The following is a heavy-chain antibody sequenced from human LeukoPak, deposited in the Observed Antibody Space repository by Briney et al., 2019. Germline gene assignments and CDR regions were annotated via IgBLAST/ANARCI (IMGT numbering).Heavy chain of an antibody. CDR3: ARGANWGSPDY. CDR2: IYYSGTT. Sequence: PSETLSLTCTVSGGSISSDYWSWIRQSPGKGLEWIGYIYYSGTTSYNPSLKSRVTISLDTSKNQFSLKLSPVTAADTAVYYCARGANWGSPDYWGQGTLVTVSS. V-gene: IGHV4-59*01. CDR1: GGSISSDY. J-gene: IGHJ4*02. D-gene: IGHD7-27*01.